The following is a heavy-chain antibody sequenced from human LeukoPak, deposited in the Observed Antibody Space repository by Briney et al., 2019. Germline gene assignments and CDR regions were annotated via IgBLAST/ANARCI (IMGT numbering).Heavy chain of an antibody. CDR3: ARVIDDHVWGSDC. CDR1: GYSISSGYY. CDR2: IYHSGST. Sequence: PSETLSLTCTVSGYSISSGYYWGWIRQPPGKGLEWIGSIYHSGSTYYNPSLKSRVTISVDTSKNQFSLKLSSVTAADTAVYYCARVIDDHVWGSDCWGQGTLVTVSS. V-gene: IGHV4-38-2*02. J-gene: IGHJ4*02. D-gene: IGHD3-16*01.